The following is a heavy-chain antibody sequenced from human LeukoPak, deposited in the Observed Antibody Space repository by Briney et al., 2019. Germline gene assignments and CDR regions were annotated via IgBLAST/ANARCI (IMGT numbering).Heavy chain of an antibody. D-gene: IGHD7-27*01. V-gene: IGHV3-21*01. CDR3: ARALGWGNYDAFDI. Sequence: GGSLRLSCAASGFTFSSYSMNWVRQAPGKGLEWVSSISSSSSYIYYADSVKGRFTISRDNAKNSLYLQMNSLRAEDTAVYYCARALGWGNYDAFDIWGQGTMVTVCS. J-gene: IGHJ3*02. CDR1: GFTFSSYS. CDR2: ISSSSSYI.